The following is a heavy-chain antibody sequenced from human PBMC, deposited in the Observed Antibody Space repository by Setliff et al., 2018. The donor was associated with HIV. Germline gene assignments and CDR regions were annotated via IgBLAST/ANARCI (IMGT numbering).Heavy chain of an antibody. CDR2: INEDGSEK. CDR1: GFTFSSYW. J-gene: IGHJ4*02. CDR3: VRDRPNWYANSGIFDQ. D-gene: IGHD2-8*01. Sequence: LRLSCAASGFTFSSYWMTWVRQAPGKGLQWVANINEDGSEKYYMDSVKGRFTISRDNAENSLFLHMSSLRADDSAVYYCVRDRPNWYANSGIFDQWGQGTLVTVSS. V-gene: IGHV3-7*03.